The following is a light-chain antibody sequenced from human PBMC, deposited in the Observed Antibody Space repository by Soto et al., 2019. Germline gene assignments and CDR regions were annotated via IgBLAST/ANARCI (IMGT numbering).Light chain of an antibody. Sequence: QSALTQPASVSGSPGQSITISCTGTGSDVGGYNYVSWYQQHPGKAPKLIIYEVSNRPSGVSNRFSGSKSGNTASLTISGLQAEDEADYYCASYISSNTLVFGGGTKLTVL. V-gene: IGLV2-14*01. CDR2: EVS. J-gene: IGLJ2*01. CDR3: ASYISSNTLV. CDR1: GSDVGGYNY.